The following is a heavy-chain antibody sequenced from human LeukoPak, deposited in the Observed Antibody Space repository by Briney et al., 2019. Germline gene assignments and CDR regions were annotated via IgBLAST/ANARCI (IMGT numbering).Heavy chain of an antibody. D-gene: IGHD2-2*02. V-gene: IGHV3-30*04. Sequence: PGKSLRLSCAASGFTFSSYAMHWVRQAPGKGLEWVGFILHDGSNKYYGDSVKGQFTISRDNSKNTLYLQMNSLRAEDTAVYYCARGLDVPTAITFEYWGQGTLVTASS. J-gene: IGHJ4*02. CDR3: ARGLDVPTAITFEY. CDR2: ILHDGSNK. CDR1: GFTFSSYA.